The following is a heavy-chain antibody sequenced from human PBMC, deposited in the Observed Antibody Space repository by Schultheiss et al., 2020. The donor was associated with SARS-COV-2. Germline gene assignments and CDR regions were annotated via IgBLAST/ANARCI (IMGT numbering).Heavy chain of an antibody. J-gene: IGHJ5*02. CDR3: AREMWGGGNSGNWFDP. CDR2: INSDGSST. V-gene: IGHV3-74*01. D-gene: IGHD4-23*01. CDR1: GFTFSSYG. Sequence: GGSLRLSCAASGFTFSSYGMHWVRQAPGKGLEWVSRINSDGSSTSYADSVKGRFTISRDNAKNTLYLQMNSLRAEDTAVYYCAREMWGGGNSGNWFDPWGQGTLVTVSS.